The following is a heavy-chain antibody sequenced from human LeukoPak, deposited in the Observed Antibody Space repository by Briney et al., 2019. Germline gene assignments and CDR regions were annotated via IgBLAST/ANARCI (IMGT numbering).Heavy chain of an antibody. V-gene: IGHV4-59*01. CDR2: VYYSGST. J-gene: IGHJ4*02. CDR3: ARFSITSPIFDY. CDR1: GGSISSNY. D-gene: IGHD5-12*01. Sequence: SETLSLTCTVSGGSISSNYWSWIRQPPGKGLEWIGYVYYSGSTNYNPSLKSRVTISLDTSKNQFSLKLSSVTAADTAVYYCARFSITSPIFDYWGQGTLVTVSS.